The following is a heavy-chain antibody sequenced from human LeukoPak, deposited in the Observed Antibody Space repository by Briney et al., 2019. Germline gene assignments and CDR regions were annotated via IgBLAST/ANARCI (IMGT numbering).Heavy chain of an antibody. J-gene: IGHJ4*02. CDR3: TRDSQGSRIYSVDD. CDR1: GFAFSSYV. V-gene: IGHV3-23*01. Sequence: GGSLRLSCAASGFAFSSYVMTWVRQAPGKGLEWVSGISGSGGSTYDAECGKGRFTVSRDNCKSTLYLQLNSLRGEDTAVYYCTRDSQGSRIYSVDDWGQGSLVTV. D-gene: IGHD3-10*01. CDR2: ISGSGGST.